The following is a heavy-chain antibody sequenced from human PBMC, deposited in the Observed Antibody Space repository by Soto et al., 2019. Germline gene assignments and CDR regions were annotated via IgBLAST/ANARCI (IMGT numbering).Heavy chain of an antibody. CDR2: IRSKANNYAT. D-gene: IGHD2-15*01. CDR1: GFTFSGSA. J-gene: IGHJ4*02. V-gene: IGHV3-73*01. Sequence: EVQLVESGGGLVQPGGSLKLACAASGFTFSGSAMHWVRQASGKGLEWVGRIRSKANNYATGYGASVKGRFTISRDDSKNTAYLQMNSLKTEDTAVYYCTTYCSGGRCYEGLFGYWGQGILVTVSS. CDR3: TTYCSGGRCYEGLFGY.